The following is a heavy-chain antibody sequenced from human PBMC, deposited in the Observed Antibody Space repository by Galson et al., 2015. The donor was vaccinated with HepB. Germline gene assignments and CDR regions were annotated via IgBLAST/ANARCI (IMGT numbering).Heavy chain of an antibody. J-gene: IGHJ4*02. CDR3: ARDEDRGQWLVEYSRPGFDY. V-gene: IGHV3-21*01. D-gene: IGHD6-19*01. CDR2: IRSSSTNI. Sequence: SLRLSCAASGFTFSSYNMNWVRQAPGKGLEWVSSIRSSSTNIYYADSVKGRFTISRDNAKNSLYLQMNSLRAEDTAMYYCARDEDRGQWLVEYSRPGFDYWGQGTLVTVSS. CDR1: GFTFSSYN.